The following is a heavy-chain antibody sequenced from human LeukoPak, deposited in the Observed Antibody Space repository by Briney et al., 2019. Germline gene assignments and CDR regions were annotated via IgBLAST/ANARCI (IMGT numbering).Heavy chain of an antibody. V-gene: IGHV1-69*05. J-gene: IGHJ4*02. CDR2: IIPTVGTA. CDR3: ARGTYSNYGLYYFDY. CDR1: GGTFSSYA. Sequence: SVEVSCKASGGTFSSYAISWVRQAPGQGLEWMGGIIPTVGTANYAQKFQGRVAITTDESTSTAYVELSSLRSEDTAVYHCARGTYSNYGLYYFDYWGQGTLVTVSS. D-gene: IGHD4-11*01.